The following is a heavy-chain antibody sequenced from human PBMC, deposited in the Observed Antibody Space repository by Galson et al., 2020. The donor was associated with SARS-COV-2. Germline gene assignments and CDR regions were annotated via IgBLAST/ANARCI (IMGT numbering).Heavy chain of an antibody. CDR1: GYTFTSYH. D-gene: IGHD4-17*01. V-gene: IGHV1-46*01. CDR2: INPRDDIT. Sequence: ASVKVSCKASGYTFTSYHLHWVRQAPGQGLEWMGIINPRDDITTYAQKFQGRVTMTRDTSTRTFYMELSSLRSEDTAVYYCAREVGDTVTTTFDYWGQGTLVTVSS. CDR3: AREVGDTVTTTFDY. J-gene: IGHJ4*02.